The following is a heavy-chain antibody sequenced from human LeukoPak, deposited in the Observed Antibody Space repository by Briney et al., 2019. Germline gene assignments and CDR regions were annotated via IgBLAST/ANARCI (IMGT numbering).Heavy chain of an antibody. J-gene: IGHJ6*03. Sequence: GGSLRLYCAASGFTFSSYAMSWVRQAPGKGLEWVSAISGSGGSTYYADSVKGRFTISGDNSKNTLYLQMNSLRAEDTAVYSCAKGDFWSGYYLGNMDVWGTGTTVTVSS. CDR3: AKGDFWSGYYLGNMDV. D-gene: IGHD3-3*01. V-gene: IGHV3-23*01. CDR2: ISGSGGST. CDR1: GFTFSSYA.